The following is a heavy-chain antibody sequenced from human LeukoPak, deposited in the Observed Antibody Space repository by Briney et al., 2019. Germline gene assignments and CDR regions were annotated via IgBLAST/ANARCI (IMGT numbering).Heavy chain of an antibody. CDR3: ARTYSSSWYGNWFDP. Sequence: SETLSLTRTVSGGSISSYYWSWIRQPAGKGLEWIGRIYTSGSTNYNPSLKSRVTMSVDTSKNQFSLELSSVTAADTAVYYCARTYSSSWYGNWFDPWGQGTLVTVSS. CDR2: IYTSGST. D-gene: IGHD6-13*01. J-gene: IGHJ5*02. CDR1: GGSISSYY. V-gene: IGHV4-4*07.